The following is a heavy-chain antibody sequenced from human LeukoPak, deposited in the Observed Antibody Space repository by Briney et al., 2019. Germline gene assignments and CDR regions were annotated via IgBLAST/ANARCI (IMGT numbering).Heavy chain of an antibody. CDR2: IKQDGGEK. V-gene: IGHV3-7*01. J-gene: IGHJ1*01. CDR3: ATFDYLANYFQH. Sequence: GGSLRLSCAASGFTFSSYWMTWVRQAPGKGLEWVADIKQDGGEKYYGDSVKGRFTISRDNAKKSLYLQMNSPRVEDTAVYYCATFDYLANYFQHWGHGTLVIVSS. D-gene: IGHD3-9*01. CDR1: GFTFSSYW.